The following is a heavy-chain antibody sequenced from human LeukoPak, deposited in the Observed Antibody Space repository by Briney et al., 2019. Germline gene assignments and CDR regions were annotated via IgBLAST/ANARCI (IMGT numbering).Heavy chain of an antibody. V-gene: IGHV4-39*01. Sequence: SETLSLTCTVSGGSISSGSYYWGWIRQPPGKGLEWIGSIYYSGDTYYNPSLKSRRVPISVDTSKNQFSLRLSSVTAADTAVYYCARHQWHYYYYMGVWGKGSTVTVSS. CDR3: ARHQWHYYYYMGV. D-gene: IGHD6-19*01. CDR1: GGSISSGSYY. CDR2: IYYSGDT. J-gene: IGHJ6*03.